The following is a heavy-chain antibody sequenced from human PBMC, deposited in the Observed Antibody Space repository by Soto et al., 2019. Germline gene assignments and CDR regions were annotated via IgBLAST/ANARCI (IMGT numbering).Heavy chain of an antibody. D-gene: IGHD4-17*01. V-gene: IGHV1-69*01. CDR3: ARGAPSSPGAYGDLDY. CDR1: GGTFSSYA. J-gene: IGHJ4*02. CDR2: IIPIFGTA. Sequence: QVQLVQSGAEVKKPGSSVKVSCKASGGTFSSYAISWVRQAPGQGLEWMGGIIPIFGTANYAQKFQGRVTITADESTSTAYMELSSLRSEDTAVYYWARGAPSSPGAYGDLDYWGQGTLVTVSS.